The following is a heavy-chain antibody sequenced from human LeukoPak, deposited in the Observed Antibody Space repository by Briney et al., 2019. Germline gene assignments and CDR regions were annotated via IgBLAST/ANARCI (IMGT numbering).Heavy chain of an antibody. Sequence: GGSLRLSCAASGFTFSDYGMHWVRQAPGKGLEWVGFIRSKTYGGTTEYTASVKGRFTISRDDSKSVAYLQMHSLKTEDTGIYYCTRTHYYYDSSGYYVDYWGQGTLVTVSS. CDR1: GFTFSDYG. CDR3: TRTHYYYDSSGYYVDY. CDR2: IRSKTYGGTT. J-gene: IGHJ4*02. V-gene: IGHV3-49*04. D-gene: IGHD3-22*01.